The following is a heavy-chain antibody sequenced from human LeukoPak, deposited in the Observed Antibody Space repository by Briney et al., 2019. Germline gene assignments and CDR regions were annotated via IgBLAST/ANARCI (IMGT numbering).Heavy chain of an antibody. J-gene: IGHJ4*02. CDR1: GFTFSSYG. CDR2: ISYDGSNK. V-gene: IGHV3-30*03. Sequence: PGGSLRLSCAASGFTFSSYGMRWVRQAPGKGLGWVAVISYDGSNKYYADSVKGRFTISRDNSKNTLYLQMNSLRAEDTAVYYCARGPYDSSGYYPDYWGQGTLVTVSS. D-gene: IGHD3-22*01. CDR3: ARGPYDSSGYYPDY.